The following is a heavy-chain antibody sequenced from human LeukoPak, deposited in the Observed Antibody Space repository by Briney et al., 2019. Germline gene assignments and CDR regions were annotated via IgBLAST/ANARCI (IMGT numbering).Heavy chain of an antibody. J-gene: IGHJ4*02. V-gene: IGHV3-7*01. Sequence: PGGSLRLSCAASGFTFSSYWMSWVRQAPGKGLEWVAIIKQDGGVTDYVDSVKGRFTISRDNAENSLYLQMNSLRAEDTAVYYCARDTSSIEGPRFDYWGQGTLVTVSS. CDR3: ARDTSSIEGPRFDY. D-gene: IGHD1-26*01. CDR1: GFTFSSYW. CDR2: IKQDGGVT.